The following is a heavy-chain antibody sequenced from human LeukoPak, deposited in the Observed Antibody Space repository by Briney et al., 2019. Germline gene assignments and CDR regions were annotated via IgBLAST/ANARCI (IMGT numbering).Heavy chain of an antibody. J-gene: IGHJ4*02. Sequence: PSETLSLTCTVSGGSISSYYWSWIRQPAGKGLEWIGRIYTSGSTNYNPSLKSRVTMSVDTSKNQFSLKLSSVTASDTAVYYCARAPVAGSSWYTYYFDYWGQGTLVTVSS. V-gene: IGHV4-4*07. CDR1: GGSISSYY. CDR2: IYTSGST. D-gene: IGHD6-13*01. CDR3: ARAPVAGSSWYTYYFDY.